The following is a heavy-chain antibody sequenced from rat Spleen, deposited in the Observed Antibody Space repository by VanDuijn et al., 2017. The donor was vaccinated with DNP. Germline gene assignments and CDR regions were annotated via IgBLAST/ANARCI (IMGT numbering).Heavy chain of an antibody. CDR2: ISYSGST. D-gene: IGHD1-9*01. CDR1: GYSITSNY. V-gene: IGHV3-1*01. J-gene: IGHJ2*01. CDR3: ARHPTTGIDY. Sequence: EVRLQGSGPGLVKPSQSLSLTCSVTGYSITSNYWGWFRKFPGNKMEWIGHISYSGSTSYHPSLKSRISITRDTSKNQFFLHLSSVTSEDTATYYCARHPTTGIDYWGQGVMVTVSS.